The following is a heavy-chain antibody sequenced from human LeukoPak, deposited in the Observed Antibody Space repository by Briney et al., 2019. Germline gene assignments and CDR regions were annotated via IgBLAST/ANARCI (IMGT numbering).Heavy chain of an antibody. V-gene: IGHV1-69*05. CDR1: GGTFSSYA. CDR2: IIPIFGTA. J-gene: IGHJ5*02. CDR3: SGDLNWFDP. Sequence: SVKVSCKASGGTFSSYAISWVRQAPGQGLERMGRIIPIFGTANYAQKFQGRVTITTDESTSTAYMELSSLRSEDTAVCYRSGDLNWFDPWGQGTLVTVSS.